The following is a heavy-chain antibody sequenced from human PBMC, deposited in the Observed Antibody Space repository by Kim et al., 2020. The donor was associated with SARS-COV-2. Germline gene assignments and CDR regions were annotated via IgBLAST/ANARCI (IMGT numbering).Heavy chain of an antibody. CDR2: INSDGSST. V-gene: IGHV3-74*01. CDR3: AREGIGPRWRAFDI. CDR1: GFTFSSYW. D-gene: IGHD1-1*01. Sequence: GGSLRLSCAASGFTFSSYWMHWVRQAPGKGLVWVSRINSDGSSTSYADSVKGRFTISRDNAKNTLYLQMNSLRAEDTAVYYCAREGIGPRWRAFDIWGQGTMVTVSS. J-gene: IGHJ3*02.